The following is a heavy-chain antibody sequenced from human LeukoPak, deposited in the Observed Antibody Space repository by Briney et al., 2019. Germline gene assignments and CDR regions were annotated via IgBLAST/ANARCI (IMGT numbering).Heavy chain of an antibody. CDR2: IYHSGST. V-gene: IGHV4-38-2*02. J-gene: IGHJ5*02. CDR1: AYSISSGYY. D-gene: IGHD1-26*01. CDR3: ARDPTTWWFDR. Sequence: PSETLSLTCTVSAYSISSGYYWGWIRQPPGKGLEWIGSIYHSGSTYYNPSLKSRVTITVDTSKNQFSLKLSSVTAADTAVYYCARDPTTWWFDRCGLGTLVSVSS.